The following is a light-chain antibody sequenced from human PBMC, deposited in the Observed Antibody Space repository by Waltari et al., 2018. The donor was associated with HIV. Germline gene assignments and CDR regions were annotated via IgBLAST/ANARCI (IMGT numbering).Light chain of an antibody. Sequence: IVMTQSPLSLSVTPGEPASIPCTSNQSLLHSRGYNFLDRYMQKPGQSPQVLIYLAYNRASGVPARFSGSGSATDFTLKISRVEAEDVGFYYCMQGLQIPLTFGGGTKVEIK. CDR1: QSLLHSRGYNF. J-gene: IGKJ4*01. V-gene: IGKV2-28*01. CDR3: MQGLQIPLT. CDR2: LAY.